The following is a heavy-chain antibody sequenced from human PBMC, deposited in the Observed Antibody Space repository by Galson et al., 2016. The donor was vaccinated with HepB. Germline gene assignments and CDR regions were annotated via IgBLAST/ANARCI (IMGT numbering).Heavy chain of an antibody. CDR1: GGSFSSDRYY. CDR2: ISYSGST. J-gene: IGHJ4*02. Sequence: SETLSLTCTVSGGSFSSDRYYWGWIRQPPGKGLQWIGSISYSGSTYYSPSLQSRVTMSVDTSENQFSLKAKSVTAADTAVYYCARQSINRGFDWDSWGEGTVVIVSS. D-gene: IGHD5-12*01. CDR3: ARQSINRGFDWDS. V-gene: IGHV4-39*01.